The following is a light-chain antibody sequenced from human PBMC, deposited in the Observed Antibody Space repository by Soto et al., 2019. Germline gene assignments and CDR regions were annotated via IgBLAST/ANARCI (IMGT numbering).Light chain of an antibody. CDR3: QQYYSTLLT. Sequence: DIVMTQSPDSLAVSLGERATINCESSQSVLYSSNNENYLAWYQQKPGQPPKLLIYWASTRESGVPDRFSGSGSGTDFTLTISSLQAEDVAVYYCQQYYSTLLTFGGGTKVEIK. CDR2: WAS. V-gene: IGKV4-1*01. CDR1: QSVLYSSNNENY. J-gene: IGKJ4*01.